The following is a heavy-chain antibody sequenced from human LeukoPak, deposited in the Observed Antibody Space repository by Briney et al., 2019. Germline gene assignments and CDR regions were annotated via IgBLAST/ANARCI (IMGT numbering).Heavy chain of an antibody. CDR2: IYSGGST. V-gene: IGHV3-66*01. CDR1: GFTVSSNY. D-gene: IGHD3-10*01. J-gene: IGHJ4*02. Sequence: GGSLRLSCAASGFTVSSNYMSWVRQAPGKGLEWVSVIYSGGSTYYADSVKGRFTISRDNSKNTLYLQMNSLRAEDTAVYYCARDAYYGSGSYYGYWGQGTLVTISS. CDR3: ARDAYYGSGSYYGY.